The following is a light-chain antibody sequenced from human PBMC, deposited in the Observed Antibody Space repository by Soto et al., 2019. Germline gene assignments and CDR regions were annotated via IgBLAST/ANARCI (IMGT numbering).Light chain of an antibody. Sequence: QSVLTQPPSASGTPGQRVTISCSGSTSNIGSNTVHWYQQLPATAPNFLIYTNSQRPSGVPDRFSGSKSGTSSSLAISGLHSDDEADYYCASWDDSLNGWVFGGGTKLTVL. J-gene: IGLJ3*02. V-gene: IGLV1-44*01. CDR1: TSNIGSNT. CDR3: ASWDDSLNGWV. CDR2: TNS.